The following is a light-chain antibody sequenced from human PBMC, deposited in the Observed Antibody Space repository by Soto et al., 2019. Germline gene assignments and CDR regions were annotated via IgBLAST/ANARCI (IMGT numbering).Light chain of an antibody. CDR1: SSDVGGYNY. J-gene: IGLJ2*01. V-gene: IGLV2-14*01. CDR2: DVS. Sequence: QSALTQPASVSGSPGQSITISCTGTSSDVGGYNYVSWYQQHPGKAPKLMIYDVSNRPSGVSNRFSGSKSGNTASLTISGPQAEDEADYYCSSYTSSSLVVFGGRTKLTVL. CDR3: SSYTSSSLVV.